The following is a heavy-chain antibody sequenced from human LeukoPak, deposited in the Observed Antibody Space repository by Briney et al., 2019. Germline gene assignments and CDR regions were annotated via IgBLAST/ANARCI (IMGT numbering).Heavy chain of an antibody. V-gene: IGHV1-3*03. Sequence: ASVKVSCKASGYTFTSYAMHWVRQAPGQRLEWMGWINAGNGNTKYSQEFQGRVTITRDTSASTAYMELSSLRSEDMAVYYCARGPGGRSGYYPLEDYYYYYYVDVWGKGTTVTVSS. CDR3: ARGPGGRSGYYPLEDYYYYYYVDV. CDR1: GYTFTSYA. CDR2: INAGNGNT. D-gene: IGHD3-22*01. J-gene: IGHJ6*03.